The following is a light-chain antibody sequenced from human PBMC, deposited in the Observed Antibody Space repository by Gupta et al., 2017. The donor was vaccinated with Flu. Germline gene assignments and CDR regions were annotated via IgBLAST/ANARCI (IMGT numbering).Light chain of an antibody. CDR2: KAS. V-gene: IGKV1-5*03. J-gene: IGKJ1*01. CDR1: QSISVW. Sequence: DSQMTLSPSTISASLGDRVSMTCRATQSISVWLALYQQKPGKAPNLLIYKASKLESGVPSRFSGSGSGTEFTLTISSLQPDDSANYYCQHDSGSPRTFGQGTKVEI. CDR3: QHDSGSPRT.